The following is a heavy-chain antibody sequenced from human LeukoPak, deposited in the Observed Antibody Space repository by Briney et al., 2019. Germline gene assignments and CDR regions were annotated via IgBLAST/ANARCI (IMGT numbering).Heavy chain of an antibody. D-gene: IGHD6-13*01. CDR2: INHSGST. CDR3: ASNFLMGNAGTCYGMDV. V-gene: IGHV4-34*01. CDR1: VGSFSGYY. J-gene: IGHJ6*02. Sequence: SETLSLTCAVYVGSFSGYYWTWIRQPPGKGLEWIGEINHSGSTNYNPSLKSRLTISVDTSKNQFSLKLSSVTAADTAVYYCASNFLMGNAGTCYGMDVWGQGTTVTVSS.